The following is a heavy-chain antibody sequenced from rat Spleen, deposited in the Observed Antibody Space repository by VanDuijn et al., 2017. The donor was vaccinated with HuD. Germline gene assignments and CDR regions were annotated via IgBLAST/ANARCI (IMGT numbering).Heavy chain of an antibody. CDR2: ISYDGTAA. CDR3: ARGALSYFDY. D-gene: IGHD3-1*01. V-gene: IGHV5-29*01. CDR1: GLSFSNYD. J-gene: IGHJ2*01. Sequence: EVQLVESDGGLVQPGRSLKLSCAASGLSFSNYDMAWVRQAPTKGLEWVASISYDGTAAYYRDSVKGRFTLSRDDAKSTLYLQMDSLRSEDTATYYCARGALSYFDYWGQGVMVTVSS.